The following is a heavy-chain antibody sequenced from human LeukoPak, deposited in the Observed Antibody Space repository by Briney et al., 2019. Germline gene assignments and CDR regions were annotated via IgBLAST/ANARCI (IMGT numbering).Heavy chain of an antibody. CDR3: ARGARWAYYFDY. V-gene: IGHV3-48*03. CDR2: ISYNGRSI. J-gene: IGHJ4*02. D-gene: IGHD4-23*01. CDR1: GFIFSTYE. Sequence: GGSLRLSCAASGFIFSTYEMNWVRQAPGKGLEWLSYISYNGRSIYYADSVKGRFTISRDNANNSVFLQMNNLRAEDSAIYYCARGARWAYYFDYWGQGSLVTVSS.